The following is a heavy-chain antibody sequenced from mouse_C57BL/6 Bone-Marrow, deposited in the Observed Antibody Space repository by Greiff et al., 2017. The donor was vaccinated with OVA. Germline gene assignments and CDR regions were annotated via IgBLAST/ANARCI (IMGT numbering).Heavy chain of an antibody. CDR1: GYTFTSYW. V-gene: IGHV1-55*01. D-gene: IGHD1-1*01. J-gene: IGHJ1*03. CDR2: IYPGSGST. Sequence: VQLQQPGAELVKPGASVKMSCKASGYTFTSYWITWVKQRPGQGLEWIGDIYPGSGSTNYNEKFKSKATLTVDTSSSTAYMQLSSLASEDSAVYYCARWGYGSSYLSYWYFDVWGTGTTVTVSS. CDR3: ARWGYGSSYLSYWYFDV.